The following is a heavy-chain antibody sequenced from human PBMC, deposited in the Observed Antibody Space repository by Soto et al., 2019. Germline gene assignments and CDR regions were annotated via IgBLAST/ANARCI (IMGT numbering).Heavy chain of an antibody. CDR3: ARVAGPLWLPLFDY. CDR1: GDSVSSNSAA. Sequence: QVQLQQSGPGLVKPSQTLSLTCAISGDSVSSNSAAWNWIRQSPSRGLEWLGRTYYRSKWYNDYAVSVKSRITINPVTSKNQFSLKLKSVTTEDTAVYYCARVAGPLWLPLFDYWGQGTLVTVSS. J-gene: IGHJ4*02. D-gene: IGHD5-18*01. V-gene: IGHV6-1*01. CDR2: TYYRSKWYN.